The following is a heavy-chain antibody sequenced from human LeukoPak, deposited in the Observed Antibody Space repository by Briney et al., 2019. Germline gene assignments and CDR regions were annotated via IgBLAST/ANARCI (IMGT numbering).Heavy chain of an antibody. CDR2: ISYDGSNK. D-gene: IGHD5-18*01. J-gene: IGHJ6*02. V-gene: IGHV3-30-3*01. CDR3: ARTEDTAMVKGFYGMDV. Sequence: GRSLRLSCAASGFTFSSYAMHWVRQAPGKGLEWVAVISYDGSNKYYADSVKGRFPISRDNSKNTLYLQMNSLRAEDTAVYYCARTEDTAMVKGFYGMDVWGQGTTVTVSS. CDR1: GFTFSSYA.